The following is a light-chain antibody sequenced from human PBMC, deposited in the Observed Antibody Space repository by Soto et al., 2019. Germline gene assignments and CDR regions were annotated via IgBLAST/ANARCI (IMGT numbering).Light chain of an antibody. V-gene: IGKV3-15*01. CDR1: QSVSSN. Sequence: EIVMTQPPATLSVSPGERATLSCRASQSVSSNLAWYQQKPGQAPRLLIYGASTRATGTPARFSGSGSGTEFTLTISSLQSEDFAVYYCQQYNNWPITFGQGTRLEIK. CDR2: GAS. J-gene: IGKJ5*01. CDR3: QQYNNWPIT.